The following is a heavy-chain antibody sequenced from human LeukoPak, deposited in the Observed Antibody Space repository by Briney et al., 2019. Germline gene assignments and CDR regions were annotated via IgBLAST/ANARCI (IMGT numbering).Heavy chain of an antibody. CDR1: GYTLTELS. Sequence: ASVKVSCKVSGYTLTELSMHWVRQAPGKGLEWMGGFDPEDGETIYAQKFQGRVTMTTDTSTSTAYMELRSLRSDDTAVYYCARVPNYYDSSGSIDYWGQGTLVTVSS. D-gene: IGHD3-22*01. J-gene: IGHJ4*02. CDR3: ARVPNYYDSSGSIDY. CDR2: FDPEDGET. V-gene: IGHV1-24*01.